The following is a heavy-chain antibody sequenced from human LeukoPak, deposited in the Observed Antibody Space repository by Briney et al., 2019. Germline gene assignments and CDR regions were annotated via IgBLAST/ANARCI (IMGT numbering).Heavy chain of an antibody. Sequence: GGSLRLSCAASGFTFSSYWMSWVRQAPGKGLVWVARINPGGSSITYADSVKGRFTISRDNAKNTLYLQMDSLRVDDAAVYYCARHWVWGQGTLVTVSS. CDR1: GFTFSSYW. CDR3: ARHWV. J-gene: IGHJ4*02. V-gene: IGHV3-74*01. D-gene: IGHD3-16*01. CDR2: INPGGSSI.